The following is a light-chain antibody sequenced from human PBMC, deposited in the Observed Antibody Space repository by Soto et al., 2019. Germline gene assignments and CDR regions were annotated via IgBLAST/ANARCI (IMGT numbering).Light chain of an antibody. CDR2: GNS. Sequence: QSVLTQPPSVSGAPGQRVTISCTGSRSNIGAGYDVHWYQQLPGTAPKLLIYGNSNRPSGVPDLFSGSKSGTLASLAITGLQAEDEADYYCQSYDSSLSGYVVFGGGTKLTVL. V-gene: IGLV1-40*01. CDR3: QSYDSSLSGYVV. J-gene: IGLJ2*01. CDR1: RSNIGAGYD.